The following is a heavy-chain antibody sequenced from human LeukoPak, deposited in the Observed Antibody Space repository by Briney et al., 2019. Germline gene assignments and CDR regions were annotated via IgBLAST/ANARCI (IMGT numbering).Heavy chain of an antibody. J-gene: IGHJ6*02. V-gene: IGHV3-21*01. Sequence: GGSLRLSCAVSGITLSNYGMSWVRQAPGKGLEWVSSISSSSSYIYYADSVKGRFTISRDNAKNSLYLQMNSLRAEDTAVYYCARDWGYYYYYGMDVWGQGTTVTVSS. D-gene: IGHD3-16*01. CDR3: ARDWGYYYYYGMDV. CDR2: ISSSSSYI. CDR1: GITLSNYG.